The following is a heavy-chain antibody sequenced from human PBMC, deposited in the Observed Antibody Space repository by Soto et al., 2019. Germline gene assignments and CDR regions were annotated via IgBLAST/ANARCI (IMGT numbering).Heavy chain of an antibody. CDR2: IYWDDDK. CDR3: AHRRGISRLRGAWFGGGWFDP. V-gene: IGHV2-5*02. CDR1: GFSLSTSGVG. J-gene: IGHJ5*02. D-gene: IGHD3-10*01. Sequence: SGPTLVNPTQTLTLTCTFSGFSLSTSGVGVGWIRQPPGKALEWLALIYWDDDKRYSPSLKSRLTITKDTSKNQVVLTMTNMDPWDTATYYCAHRRGISRLRGAWFGGGWFDPGAQGTLVTFSS.